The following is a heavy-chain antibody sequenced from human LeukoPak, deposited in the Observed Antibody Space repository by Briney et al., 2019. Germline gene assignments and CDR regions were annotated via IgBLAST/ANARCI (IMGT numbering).Heavy chain of an antibody. CDR3: AKGELQFDFWSGSLDY. CDR2: ISGSGGST. V-gene: IGHV3-23*01. J-gene: IGHJ4*02. CDR1: GFTFSSYA. Sequence: GGSLRLSCAASGFTFSSYAMSWVRQAPGKGLEWVSAISGSGGSTYYADSVKGRFTISRDNSKNTLYLQMNSLRAEDTAVYYCAKGELQFDFWSGSLDYWGQGTLVTVSS. D-gene: IGHD3-3*01.